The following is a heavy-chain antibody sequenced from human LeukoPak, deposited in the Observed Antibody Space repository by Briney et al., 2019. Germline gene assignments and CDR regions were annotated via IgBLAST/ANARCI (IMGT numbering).Heavy chain of an antibody. CDR2: ISMSSSYI. CDR3: AELGITMIGGV. V-gene: IGHV3-21*01. Sequence: GGSLRLSCAASGFSFSTYSMNWVRQAPGKGLEWVSSISMSSSYIHYADSVKGRFTISRDNAKNSLYLQMNSLRAEDTAVYYCAELGITMIGGVWGKGTTVTISS. CDR1: GFSFSTYS. J-gene: IGHJ6*04. D-gene: IGHD3-10*02.